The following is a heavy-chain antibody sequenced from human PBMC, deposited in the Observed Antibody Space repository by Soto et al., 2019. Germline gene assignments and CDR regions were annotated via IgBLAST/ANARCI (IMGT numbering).Heavy chain of an antibody. J-gene: IGHJ4*02. CDR3: ASTHSIGVFFGVVPYSFQY. CDR2: INHSGST. V-gene: IGHV4-34*01. CDR1: GGSFSGNY. D-gene: IGHD3-3*01. Sequence: HVHLQQWRAGLLEPSETLSLTCADYGGSFSGNYWRWMRQRPGKGLERIGEINHSGSTNYNPSLKSRVTISADTSKNQFSLELSSVTAADTAVHYCASTHSIGVFFGVVPYSFQYWSQGPLVTVSS.